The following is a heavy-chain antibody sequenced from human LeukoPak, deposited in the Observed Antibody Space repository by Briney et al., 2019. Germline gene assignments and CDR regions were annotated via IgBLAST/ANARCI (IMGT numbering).Heavy chain of an antibody. D-gene: IGHD3-22*01. CDR1: GFTFSSYS. V-gene: IGHV3-21*04. CDR2: ISSSSSYI. Sequence: GGSLRLSCAASGFTFSSYSMNWVRQAPGKGLEWVSSISSSSSYIYYADSVKGRFTISRDNAKNSLYLQMNSLRTEDTALYYCAKDSLRAMIPSLVHWGQGTLVTVSS. CDR3: AKDSLRAMIPSLVH. J-gene: IGHJ1*01.